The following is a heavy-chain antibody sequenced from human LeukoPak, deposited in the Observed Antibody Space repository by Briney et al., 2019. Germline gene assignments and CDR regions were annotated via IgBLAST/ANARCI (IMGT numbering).Heavy chain of an antibody. Sequence: PSETLSLTCTVSGGSTSSYYWGWIRQPAGKGLEWIGRIYTSGSTDYNPSLKSRVTMSVDTSKNQFSLKLSSVTAADTAVYYCARDGYSYGFVDYWGQGTLVTVSS. CDR1: GGSTSSYY. V-gene: IGHV4-4*07. CDR2: IYTSGST. D-gene: IGHD5-18*01. CDR3: ARDGYSYGFVDY. J-gene: IGHJ4*02.